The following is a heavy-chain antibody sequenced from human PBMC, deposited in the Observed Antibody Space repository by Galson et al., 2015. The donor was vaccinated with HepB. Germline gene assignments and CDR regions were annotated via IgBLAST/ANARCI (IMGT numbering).Heavy chain of an antibody. J-gene: IGHJ4*02. CDR1: GFTFSSYW. CDR2: ISGSGGST. D-gene: IGHD3-9*01. CDR3: AYHSPNYDILTGDLWELLN. Sequence: SLRLSCAASGFTFSSYWMSWVRQAPGKGLEWVSAISGSGGSTYYADSVKGRFTISRDNSENTLYLQMNSLRAEDTAVYYCAYHSPNYDILTGDLWELLNWGQGTLVTVSS. V-gene: IGHV3-23*01.